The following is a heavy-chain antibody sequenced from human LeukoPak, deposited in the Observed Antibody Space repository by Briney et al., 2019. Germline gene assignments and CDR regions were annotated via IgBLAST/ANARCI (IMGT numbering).Heavy chain of an antibody. V-gene: IGHV3-23*01. CDR1: GFTFSSYA. J-gene: IGHJ4*02. CDR2: ISISGGST. D-gene: IGHD3-22*01. Sequence: GGSLRLSCAASGFTFSSYAMSWVRQAPGKGLEWVSGISISGGSTSYADSVKGRFTISRDNPMNTLYMEMNSLRAEDTALYYCAIMHPQYDGRGYWVQWGQGTLVTVSS. CDR3: AIMHPQYDGRGYWVQ.